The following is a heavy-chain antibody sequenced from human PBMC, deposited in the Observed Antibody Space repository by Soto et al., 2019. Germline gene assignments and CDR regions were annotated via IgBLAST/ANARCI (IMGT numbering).Heavy chain of an antibody. V-gene: IGHV3-23*01. CDR1: GFTFSSYA. CDR2: ISASGGST. D-gene: IGHD2-2*01. J-gene: IGHJ4*02. Sequence: GGSLRLSCAASGFTFSSYAMSWVRQAPGKGLEWVSGISASGGSTYYADSVKGRFTISRDNSKNTLYLQMNSLRAEDTAVYYCALAYCSSTSCSRGYFDYWGQGTVVTVSS. CDR3: ALAYCSSTSCSRGYFDY.